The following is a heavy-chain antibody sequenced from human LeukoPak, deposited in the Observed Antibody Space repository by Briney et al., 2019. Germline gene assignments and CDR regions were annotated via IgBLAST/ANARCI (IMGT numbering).Heavy chain of an antibody. CDR3: TTLPVASNFDY. J-gene: IGHJ4*02. D-gene: IGHD6-19*01. CDR2: IRSSGTTT. Sequence: GGSLTHSYAASGLSFSDYELHWLHQAPRKGLAWISDIRSSGTTTYYADSVKGRLTISRDNAKNSLYLQMNSLRVEDTAVYYCTTLPVASNFDYWGQGTLVSVPS. V-gene: IGHV3-48*03. CDR1: GLSFSDYE.